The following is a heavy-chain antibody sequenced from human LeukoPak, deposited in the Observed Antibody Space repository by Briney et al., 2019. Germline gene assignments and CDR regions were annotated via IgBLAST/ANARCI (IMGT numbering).Heavy chain of an antibody. J-gene: IGHJ4*02. CDR3: AREMGGSYDY. V-gene: IGHV4-39*07. Sequence: NPSETLSLTCTVSGGSISSSSYYWGWIRQPPGKGLEWIGSIYYSGSTYYNPSLKSRVTISVDTSKNQFSLKLSSVTAADTAVYYCAREMGGSYDYWGQGTLVTVSS. D-gene: IGHD1-26*01. CDR1: GGSISSSSYY. CDR2: IYYSGST.